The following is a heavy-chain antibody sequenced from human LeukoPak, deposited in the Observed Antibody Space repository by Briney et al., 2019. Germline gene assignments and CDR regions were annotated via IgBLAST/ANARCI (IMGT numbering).Heavy chain of an antibody. CDR2: LHHTSST. Sequence: SETLSLTCAVSGYSVRSGYYWAWIRQPPGKGLEWIGSLHHTSSTYYNPSLKSRVTMSVDKSNNKFSLKLSSVTAADTALYYCARDRESSPWELLLDYWGQGILVTVSS. V-gene: IGHV4-38-2*02. CDR3: ARDRESSPWELLLDY. J-gene: IGHJ4*02. CDR1: GYSVRSGYY. D-gene: IGHD1-26*01.